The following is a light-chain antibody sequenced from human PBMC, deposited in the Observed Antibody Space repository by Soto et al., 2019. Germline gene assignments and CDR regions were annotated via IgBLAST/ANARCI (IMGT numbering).Light chain of an antibody. CDR1: SRDVGAFNY. CDR2: DVN. CDR3: CSYAGTPYV. V-gene: IGLV2-11*01. J-gene: IGLJ1*01. Sequence: QSVLTQPRSVSGSPGQSVTISCTGTSRDVGAFNYVSWYQQHPGKAPKFIIYDVNKRPSGVPGRFSGPKSGNTASLTISGLQAEDEGEYYCCSYAGTPYVFGTGTKVTVL.